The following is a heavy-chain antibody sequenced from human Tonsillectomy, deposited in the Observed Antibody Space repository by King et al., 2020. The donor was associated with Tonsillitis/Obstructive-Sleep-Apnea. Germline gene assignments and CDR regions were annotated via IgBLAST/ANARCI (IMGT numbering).Heavy chain of an antibody. CDR3: ARVMPETLLKDLVVRADTDYYYGMDV. Sequence: VQLVESGAEVKKPGASVKVSCKASGYTFTGYYMHWVRQAPGQGLEWMGWINPNSGGTNYAQKFQGRVTMTRDTSISTAYMELSRLRSDDTAVYYCARVMPETLLKDLVVRADTDYYYGMDVWGQGTTVTVSS. D-gene: IGHD2-2*01. V-gene: IGHV1-2*02. J-gene: IGHJ6*02. CDR2: INPNSGGT. CDR1: GYTFTGYY.